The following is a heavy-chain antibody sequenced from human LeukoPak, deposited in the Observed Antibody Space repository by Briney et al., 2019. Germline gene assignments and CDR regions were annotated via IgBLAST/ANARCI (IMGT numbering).Heavy chain of an antibody. D-gene: IGHD3-22*01. CDR1: GYSISSGNY. CDR2: LFHSGSP. CDR3: AKSNGYGLIDI. V-gene: IGHV4-38-2*02. J-gene: IGHJ3*02. Sequence: SETLSLTCTVSGYSISSGNYWGWIRQPPGKGLEWIGSLFHSGSPLYNPSFKSRVTMSVDTSKNQFSLKLSSVTAADTAVYYCAKSNGYGLIDIWGQGTMVTVSS.